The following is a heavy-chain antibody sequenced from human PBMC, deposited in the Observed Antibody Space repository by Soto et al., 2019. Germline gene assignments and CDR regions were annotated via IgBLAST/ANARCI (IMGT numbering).Heavy chain of an antibody. CDR1: GFTFSSYA. CDR2: ISYDGSNK. CDR3: AREGRECTAYGYGIHFHY. Sequence: GSLRLSCAASGFTFSSYAMHWVRQAPGKGLEWVAVISYDGSNKYYADSVKGRFTISRDNSKNTLYLQMNSLRAEDTAVYYCAREGRECTAYGYGIHFHYWGQGTLVTVSS. V-gene: IGHV3-30-3*01. J-gene: IGHJ4*02. D-gene: IGHD5-18*01.